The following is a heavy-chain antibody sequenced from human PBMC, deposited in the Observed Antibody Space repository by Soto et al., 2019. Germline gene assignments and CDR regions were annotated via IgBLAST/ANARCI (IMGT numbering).Heavy chain of an antibody. V-gene: IGHV1-3*01. CDR1: GNIFNDYE. D-gene: IGHD2-2*02. Sequence: QVHLVQSGAEVKAPGASVRISCAPSGNIFNDYEIHWLRQAPGQRLEWMGWINGGNGNTGSPQRFQSRFTMSTDTSARNSYVELRSLRPEDTAVYYCATAISATTFDHCGQGTMVTVS. J-gene: IGHJ4*02. CDR2: INGGNGNT. CDR3: ATAISATTFDH.